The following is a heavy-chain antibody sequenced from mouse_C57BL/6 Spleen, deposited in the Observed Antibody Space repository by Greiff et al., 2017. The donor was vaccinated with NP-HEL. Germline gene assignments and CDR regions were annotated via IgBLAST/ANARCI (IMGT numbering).Heavy chain of an antibody. J-gene: IGHJ4*01. CDR3: ARLGGTYAMDY. V-gene: IGHV7-3*01. D-gene: IGHD2-14*01. CDR2: IRNKANGYTT. CDR1: GFTFTDYY. Sequence: DVKLVESGGGLVQPGGSLSLSCAASGFTFTDYYMSWVRQPPGKALEWLGFIRNKANGYTTEYSASVKGRFTISRDNSQSILYLQMNALRAEDSATYYCARLGGTYAMDYWGQGTSVTVSS.